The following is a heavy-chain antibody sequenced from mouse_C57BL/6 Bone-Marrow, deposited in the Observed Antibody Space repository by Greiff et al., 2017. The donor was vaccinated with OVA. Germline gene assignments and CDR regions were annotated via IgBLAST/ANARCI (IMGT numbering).Heavy chain of an antibody. CDR3: ARRGATGD. CDR1: GYTFTSYW. V-gene: IGHV1-59*01. CDR2: IDPSDSYT. Sequence: QVQLKQPGAELVRPGTSVKLSCKASGYTFTSYWMHWVKQRPGQGLEWIGVIDPSDSYTNYNQKFKGKATLTVDTSSSTAYMQLSSLTAEDSAVYYCARRGATGDWGQGTTLTVSS. D-gene: IGHD3-1*01. J-gene: IGHJ2*01.